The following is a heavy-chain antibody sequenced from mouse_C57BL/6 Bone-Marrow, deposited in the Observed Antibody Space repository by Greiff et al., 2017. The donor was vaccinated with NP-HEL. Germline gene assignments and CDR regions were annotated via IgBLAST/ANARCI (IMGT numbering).Heavy chain of an antibody. D-gene: IGHD1-1*01. V-gene: IGHV2-9-1*01. CDR3: ASGSPRWYFDV. CDR1: GFSLTSYA. J-gene: IGHJ1*03. Sequence: VQGVESGPGLVAPSQSLSITCTVSGFSLTSYAISWVRQPPGKGLEWLGVIWPGGGTNYNSALKSRLSISKDNSKSQVFLKMNSLQTDDTARYYCASGSPRWYFDVWGTGTTVTVSS. CDR2: IWPGGGT.